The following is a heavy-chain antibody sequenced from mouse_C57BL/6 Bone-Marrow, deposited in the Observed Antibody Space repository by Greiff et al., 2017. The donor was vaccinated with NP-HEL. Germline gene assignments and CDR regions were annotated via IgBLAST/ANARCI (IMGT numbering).Heavy chain of an antibody. CDR2: IYPGSGNT. CDR3: ARWLPYSDFDY. CDR1: GYTFTDYY. J-gene: IGHJ2*01. Sequence: QVQLQQSGAELVRPGASVKLSCKASGYTFTDYYINWVKQRPGQGLEWIARIYPGSGNTYYNEKFKGKATLTAEKSSSTAYMQLSSLTSEDSAVYFCARWLPYSDFDYWGQGTTLTVSS. D-gene: IGHD2-2*01. V-gene: IGHV1-76*01.